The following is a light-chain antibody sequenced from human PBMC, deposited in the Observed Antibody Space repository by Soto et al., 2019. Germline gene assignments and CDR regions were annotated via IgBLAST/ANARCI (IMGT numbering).Light chain of an antibody. CDR3: QQYYNWPPIT. J-gene: IGKJ5*01. Sequence: EVVMTQSPGTLSVSPGERATLSCRASQSVGTSLAWYQQKPGQAPRLLIYGASTRATGVPARFSGRGSGTEFTFTISSLQSEDFAVYYCQQYYNWPPITFGQGTRLEIK. CDR1: QSVGTS. CDR2: GAS. V-gene: IGKV3-15*01.